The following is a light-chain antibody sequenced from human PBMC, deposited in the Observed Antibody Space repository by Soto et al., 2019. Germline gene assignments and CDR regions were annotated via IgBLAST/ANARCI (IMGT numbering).Light chain of an antibody. CDR1: QSVNSN. CDR3: QQYDKWPPST. V-gene: IGKV3-15*01. J-gene: IGKJ1*01. CDR2: GAS. Sequence: EIVMTQSPATLSVSPGERATLSCRASQSVNSNLAWYQQKPGQAPRLLIYGASTRATGIPARFSGSGSGTEFTLTISSLQSADLAVYYCQQYDKWPPSTFGQGTKLDI.